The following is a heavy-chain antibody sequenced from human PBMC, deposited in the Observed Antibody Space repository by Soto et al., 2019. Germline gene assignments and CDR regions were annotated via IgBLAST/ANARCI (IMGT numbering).Heavy chain of an antibody. D-gene: IGHD5-18*01. CDR3: ARDFSWRGSYGQLDY. J-gene: IGHJ4*02. Sequence: ASVKVSCKASGYTFTSYAMHWVRQAPGQRLEWMGWINAGNGNTKYSQKFQGRVTITRDTSASTAYMELSSLRSEDTAVYYCARDFSWRGSYGQLDYWGQGTLVTVPS. CDR2: INAGNGNT. CDR1: GYTFTSYA. V-gene: IGHV1-3*01.